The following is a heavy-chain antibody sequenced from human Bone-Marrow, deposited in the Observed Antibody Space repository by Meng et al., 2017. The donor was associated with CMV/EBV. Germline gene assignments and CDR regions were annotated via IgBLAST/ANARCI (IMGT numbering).Heavy chain of an antibody. J-gene: IGHJ6*02. CDR1: GFTFSSYA. V-gene: IGHV3-30*04. Sequence: GESLKISCAASGFTFSSYAMHWVRQAPGKGLEWVAVISYDGSNKYYADSVKGRFTISRDNSKNTLYLQMNSLRAEDTAVYYCARARITIFGVVIMYYYGMDVWGQGTTVTFSS. CDR3: ARARITIFGVVIMYYYGMDV. CDR2: ISYDGSNK. D-gene: IGHD3-3*01.